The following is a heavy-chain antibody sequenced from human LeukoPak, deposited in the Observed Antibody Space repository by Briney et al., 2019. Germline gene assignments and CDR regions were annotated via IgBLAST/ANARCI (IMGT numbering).Heavy chain of an antibody. CDR1: GGSLNGYY. D-gene: IGHD6-13*01. Sequence: SETLSLTCAVYGGSLNGYYWSWIRQSPGKGLEWIGEINHSGSTNYNPSLKSRVTISVDTSKNQFSLKLSSVTAADTAVYYCVYSGSWYTARVEHWGQGTLVTVSS. J-gene: IGHJ5*02. CDR2: INHSGST. CDR3: VYSGSWYTARVEH. V-gene: IGHV4-34*01.